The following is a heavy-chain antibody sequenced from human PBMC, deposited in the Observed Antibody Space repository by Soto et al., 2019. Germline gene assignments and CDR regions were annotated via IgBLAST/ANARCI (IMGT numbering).Heavy chain of an antibody. CDR2: IYYSGST. Sequence: SETLSLTCTVSGGSINNSSYYWSWIRQPPWKGLEWIGYIYYSGSTNYNPSLKSRVTISVDTSKNQFSLKLSSVTAADTAVYYCATLAVDYDSSGYAQKRDYYGMDVWGQGTTVTVSS. CDR1: GGSINNSSYY. CDR3: ATLAVDYDSSGYAQKRDYYGMDV. V-gene: IGHV4-61*05. J-gene: IGHJ6*02. D-gene: IGHD3-22*01.